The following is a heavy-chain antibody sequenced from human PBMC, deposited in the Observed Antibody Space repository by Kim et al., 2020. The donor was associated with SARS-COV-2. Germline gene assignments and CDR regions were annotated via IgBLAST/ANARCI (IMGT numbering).Heavy chain of an antibody. CDR1: GFTFSSYW. Sequence: GGSLRLSCAASGFTFSSYWMHWVRQAPGKGLVWVSRINSDGSSTSYADSVKGRFTISRDNAKNTLYLQMNSLRAEDTAVYYYARDLGSGFGESYGMDVWGQGTTVTVSS. CDR3: ARDLGSGFGESYGMDV. V-gene: IGHV3-74*01. CDR2: INSDGSST. J-gene: IGHJ6*02. D-gene: IGHD3-10*01.